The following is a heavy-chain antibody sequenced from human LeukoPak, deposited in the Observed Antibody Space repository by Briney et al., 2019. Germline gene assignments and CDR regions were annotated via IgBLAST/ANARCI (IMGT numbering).Heavy chain of an antibody. CDR3: ARNAGVYYYYYMDV. Sequence: SETLSLTCTVSGGSISTSNYYWGWIRQPPGKGLEWIGNIFYSGSTYYSPSLKSRVTISLDTSRNQFSLKLSSVTAADTAVYYCARNAGVYYYYYMDVWGKGTTVTVSS. V-gene: IGHV4-39*07. J-gene: IGHJ6*03. D-gene: IGHD2-2*01. CDR2: IFYSGST. CDR1: GGSISTSNYY.